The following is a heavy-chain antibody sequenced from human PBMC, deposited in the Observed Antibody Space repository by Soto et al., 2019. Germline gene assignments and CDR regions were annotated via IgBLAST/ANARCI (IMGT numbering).Heavy chain of an antibody. J-gene: IGHJ5*02. CDR2: MNPNSGNT. D-gene: IGHD4-17*01. CDR3: ARGIKYGAYPRWFDP. CDR1: GYTFTSYD. V-gene: IGHV1-8*01. Sequence: ASVKVSCKASGYTFTSYDINWVRQATGQGLEYLGWMNPNSGNTAYVQKFQGRVTMTWDTSITTAYMELSGLRSEDTAVYLCARGIKYGAYPRWFDPWGQGTLVTVSS.